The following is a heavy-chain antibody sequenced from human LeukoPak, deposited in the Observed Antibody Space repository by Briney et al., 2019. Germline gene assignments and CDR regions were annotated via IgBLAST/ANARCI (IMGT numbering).Heavy chain of an antibody. V-gene: IGHV3-48*02. CDR2: IISNSGSI. CDR1: GFTFSSYS. Sequence: GGSLRLSCAASGFTFSSYSMNWVRQAPGKGLEWLSYIISNSGSIYYANSVKGRFTISRDNAKNALYLQMNSLRDEDTAVYYCARGIPDYGGNWYYFDSWGRGSLVGV. J-gene: IGHJ4*02. CDR3: ARGIPDYGGNWYYFDS. D-gene: IGHD4-23*01.